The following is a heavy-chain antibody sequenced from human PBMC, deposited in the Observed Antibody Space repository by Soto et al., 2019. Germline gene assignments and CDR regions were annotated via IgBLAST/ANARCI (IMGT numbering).Heavy chain of an antibody. V-gene: IGHV1-2*04. D-gene: IGHD3-10*01. CDR1: GYTFTGYY. Sequence: ASAKVSCKAPGYTFTGYYMHWVRQAPGQGLEWMGWINPNSGGTNYAQKFQGWVTMTRDTSISTAYMELSRLRSDDTAVYYCARRGVVRGSNPYYYYFYMDVWGKGSTGTVSS. CDR3: ARRGVVRGSNPYYYYFYMDV. J-gene: IGHJ6*03. CDR2: INPNSGGT.